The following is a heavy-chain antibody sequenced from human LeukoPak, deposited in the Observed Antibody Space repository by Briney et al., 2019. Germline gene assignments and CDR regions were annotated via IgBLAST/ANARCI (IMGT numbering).Heavy chain of an antibody. CDR3: VRDASSTQSSGSWFDP. J-gene: IGHJ5*02. D-gene: IGHD2-2*01. V-gene: IGHV3-53*01. CDR2: IYSGDST. CDR1: GFTVSSNY. Sequence: PGGSLRLSCAASGFTVSSNYMSWVRQAPGKGLEWVSVIYSGDSTYYTDSVKGRLTISRDNSKNTLYLQMNTLRAEDTAVYYCVRDASSTQSSGSWFDPWGQGTLVTVSS.